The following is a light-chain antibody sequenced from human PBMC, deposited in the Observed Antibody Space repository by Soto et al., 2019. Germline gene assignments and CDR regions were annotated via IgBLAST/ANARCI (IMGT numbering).Light chain of an antibody. CDR2: AAS. Sequence: DIQMTQSPSSLSASVGDRVTITCRASQGISNYLAWYQQKPGQVPKLLIYAASTLQSGVQSRFSGSGYGTDFTLTISSLQPEDVATYYCQKYNSALALTFGGGTKVEI. J-gene: IGKJ4*01. CDR1: QGISNY. V-gene: IGKV1-27*01. CDR3: QKYNSALALT.